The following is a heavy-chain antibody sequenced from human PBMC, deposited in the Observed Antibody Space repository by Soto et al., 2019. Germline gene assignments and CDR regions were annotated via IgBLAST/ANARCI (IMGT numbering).Heavy chain of an antibody. CDR2: ISGTCCST. CDR3: AKSRGATWTTYHFDN. CDR1: GFTFSSYS. J-gene: IGHJ4*02. D-gene: IGHD4-17*01. V-gene: IGHV3-23*01. Sequence: EVQLLESGRTLVQPGGSLKLSCAASGFTFSSYSMSWVRQAPGKGMEWVSGISGTCCSTYNADSVKGRFTISRDNSKNTLYLQINSLRAEDTAIYYCAKSRGATWTTYHFDNWGQGTLVTVSS.